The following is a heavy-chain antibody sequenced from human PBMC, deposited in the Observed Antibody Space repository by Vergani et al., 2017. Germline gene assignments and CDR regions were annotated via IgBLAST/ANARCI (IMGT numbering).Heavy chain of an antibody. CDR3: ARGLSDYDFWSGYYGAYYYMDV. D-gene: IGHD3-3*01. V-gene: IGHV4-4*09. Sequence: QVQLQESGPGLVKPSETLSLTCTVSGGSISSYYWSWIRQPPGKGLEWIGYIYTSGSTNYNPSLKRRVTISVDTSKNQFSLKLSSVTAADTAVYYCARGLSDYDFWSGYYGAYYYMDVWGKGTTVTVSS. J-gene: IGHJ6*03. CDR1: GGSISSYY. CDR2: IYTSGST.